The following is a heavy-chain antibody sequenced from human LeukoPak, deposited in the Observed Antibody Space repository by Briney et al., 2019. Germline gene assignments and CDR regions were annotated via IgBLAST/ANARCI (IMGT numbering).Heavy chain of an antibody. CDR2: IYASGSS. CDR3: ARSIPNVIEFDY. Sequence: NSSETLSLTCTVSGGSISSFHWNWIWQPAGKGLEWIGRIYASGSSDYNPSLQSRVTMSVDTSKNHFSLKLSSVTAADTAVYYCARSIPNVIEFDYWGQGTLVTVSS. D-gene: IGHD3-22*01. V-gene: IGHV4-4*07. CDR1: GGSISSFH. J-gene: IGHJ4*02.